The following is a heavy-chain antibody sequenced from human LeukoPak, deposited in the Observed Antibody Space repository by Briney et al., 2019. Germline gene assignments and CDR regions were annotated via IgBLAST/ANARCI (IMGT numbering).Heavy chain of an antibody. CDR3: AQEPTSSGWFDP. CDR2: ISGGGGRT. V-gene: IGHV3-23*01. CDR1: GFTFSSYA. Sequence: GGSLRLSCAASGFTFSSYAMSWVRQAPGKGPEWVSAISGGGGRTYYADSVKGRFTISRDNSKNTLYLQMNLLRAEDTAVYHCAQEPTSSGWFDPWGQGTLVTVSS. J-gene: IGHJ5*02. D-gene: IGHD2-15*01.